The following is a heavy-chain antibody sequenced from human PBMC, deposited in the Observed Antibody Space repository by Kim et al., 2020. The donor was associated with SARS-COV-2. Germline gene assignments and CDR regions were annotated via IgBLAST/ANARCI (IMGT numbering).Heavy chain of an antibody. Sequence: SVTGRFTVSRVNAKNSLFLQMNSLGAEDTAVYYCARTYCTSPSCYEHRFDPWGQGTLVTVSS. D-gene: IGHD2-2*01. CDR3: ARTYCTSPSCYEHRFDP. J-gene: IGHJ5*02. V-gene: IGHV3-11*06.